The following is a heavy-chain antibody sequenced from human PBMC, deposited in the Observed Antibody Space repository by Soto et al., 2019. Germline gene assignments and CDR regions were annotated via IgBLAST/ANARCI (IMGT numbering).Heavy chain of an antibody. CDR1: GGSISSGGYY. Sequence: SETLSLTCTVSGGSISSGGYYWSWIRQHPGKGLEWIGYIYYSGSTYYNPSLKSRVTISVDTSKNQFSLKLSSVTAADTAVYYCARDVGAAADNFNWFDPWGQGTLVTVSS. D-gene: IGHD6-13*01. CDR3: ARDVGAAADNFNWFDP. CDR2: IYYSGST. J-gene: IGHJ5*02. V-gene: IGHV4-31*03.